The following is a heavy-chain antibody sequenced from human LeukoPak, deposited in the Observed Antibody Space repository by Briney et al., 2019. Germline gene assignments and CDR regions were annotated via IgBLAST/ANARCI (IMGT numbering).Heavy chain of an antibody. CDR3: AREGDSFDY. CDR1: GGSISSGGYS. CDR2: IYQSGST. J-gene: IGHJ4*02. Sequence: PSETLSLTCAVSGGSISSGGYSWSWSRQPPGKGLEWIGYIYQSGSTYYNPSLKSRVTISVDRSKNQFSLKLSSVTAADTAVYYCAREGDSFDYWGQGTLVTVSS. V-gene: IGHV4-30-2*01. D-gene: IGHD1-26*01.